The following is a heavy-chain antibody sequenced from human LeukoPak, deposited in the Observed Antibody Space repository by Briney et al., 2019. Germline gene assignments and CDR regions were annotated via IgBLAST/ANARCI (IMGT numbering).Heavy chain of an antibody. CDR3: ARDQDIVVVTAIWYY. D-gene: IGHD2-21*02. CDR1: GFTFSSYA. V-gene: IGHV3-30*04. Sequence: GRSLRLSCAASGFTFSSYAMHWVRQAPGKGLEWVAVISYDGSNKYYADSVKGRFTISRDNSKNTLYLQMNSLRAEDTAVYYCARDQDIVVVTAIWYYGGQGTLVTVSS. J-gene: IGHJ4*02. CDR2: ISYDGSNK.